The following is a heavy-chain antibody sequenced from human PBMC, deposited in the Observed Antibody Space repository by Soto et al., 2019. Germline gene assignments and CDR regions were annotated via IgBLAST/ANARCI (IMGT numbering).Heavy chain of an antibody. CDR2: IIPIFGTA. CDR1: GGTFSSYA. V-gene: IGHV1-69*12. CDR3: AREGGQQLAFDY. D-gene: IGHD6-13*01. J-gene: IGHJ4*02. Sequence: QVQLVQSGAEVKKPGSSVKVSCKASGGTFSSYAISWVRQAPGQGLERMGGIIPIFGTANYAQKFQGRVTVSADESTSTAYMELSRLRAKDTAVYYCAREGGQQLAFDYWGQGTLVTVSS.